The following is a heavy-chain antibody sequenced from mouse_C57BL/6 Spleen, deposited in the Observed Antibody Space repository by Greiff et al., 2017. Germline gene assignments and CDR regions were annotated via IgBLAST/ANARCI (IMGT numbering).Heavy chain of an antibody. J-gene: IGHJ1*03. CDR2: IDPNSGGT. CDR1: GYTFTSYW. CDR3: ARDSLPGCFEG. Sequence: QVQLKQPGAELVKPGASVKLSCKASGYTFTSYWMHWVKQRPGRGLEWIGRIDPNSGGTKYNEKFKGKATLTVDKPSSTAYMQLSSLTSEDSAVYYCARDSLPGCFEGWGTGTTVTVSS. V-gene: IGHV1-72*01.